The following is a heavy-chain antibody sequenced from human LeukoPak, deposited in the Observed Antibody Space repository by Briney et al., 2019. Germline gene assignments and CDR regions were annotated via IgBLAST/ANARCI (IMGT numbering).Heavy chain of an antibody. Sequence: GASVKVSCKASGYTLTGYYMHWVRQAPGQGLEWMGWINPNSGVTKYAQKFQGRVTMTRDTSISTAYMELSGLRSDDTAVYYCAKWIEAGGYYFDYWGQGTAVTVSS. CDR2: INPNSGVT. CDR1: GYTLTGYY. J-gene: IGHJ4*02. CDR3: AKWIEAGGYYFDY. V-gene: IGHV1-2*02. D-gene: IGHD2-15*01.